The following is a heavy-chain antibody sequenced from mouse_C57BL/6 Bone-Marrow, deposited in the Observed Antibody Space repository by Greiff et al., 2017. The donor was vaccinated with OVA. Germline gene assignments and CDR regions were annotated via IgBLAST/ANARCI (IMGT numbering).Heavy chain of an antibody. V-gene: IGHV14-3*01. J-gene: IGHJ4*01. Sequence: DVQLQESVAELVRPGASVKLSCTASGFNIKNTYMHWVKQRPEQGLEWIGRIDPANGNTKYAPKFQGKATLTVDKSSSTAYMQLSSLTSEDSAVYYCVNGTTVPNYYAMDYWGQGTSVTVSS. CDR2: IDPANGNT. CDR3: VNGTTVPNYYAMDY. D-gene: IGHD1-1*01. CDR1: GFNIKNTY.